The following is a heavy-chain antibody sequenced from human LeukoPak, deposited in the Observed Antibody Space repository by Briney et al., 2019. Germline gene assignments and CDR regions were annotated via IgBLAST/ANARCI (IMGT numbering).Heavy chain of an antibody. CDR2: IGDSADDR. D-gene: IGHD1-1*01. CDR1: GFTFNKYP. Sequence: PGGSLRLSCAASGFTFNKYPMSWVRQAPGKGLEWVSAIGDSADDRKYADSVRGRFTISRDNSKNTLYLQMNSLRAEDTAIYYCGRDWKLDYWGQGNLVTVSS. V-gene: IGHV3-23*01. CDR3: GRDWKLDY. J-gene: IGHJ4*02.